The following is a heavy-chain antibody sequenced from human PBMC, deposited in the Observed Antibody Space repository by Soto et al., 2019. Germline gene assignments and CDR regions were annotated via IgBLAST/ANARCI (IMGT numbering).Heavy chain of an antibody. J-gene: IGHJ4*02. V-gene: IGHV3-9*01. Sequence: EVQLVESGGGLVQPGRSLRLSCAASGFTFDDYAMHWVRQAPGKGLEWVSGISWNSGSIGYADSVKGRFTISRDNAKNSLYLQMNSLRAEDTALYYCASQRRDGYFGDYWGQGTLVTVSS. CDR1: GFTFDDYA. D-gene: IGHD5-12*01. CDR3: ASQRRDGYFGDY. CDR2: ISWNSGSI.